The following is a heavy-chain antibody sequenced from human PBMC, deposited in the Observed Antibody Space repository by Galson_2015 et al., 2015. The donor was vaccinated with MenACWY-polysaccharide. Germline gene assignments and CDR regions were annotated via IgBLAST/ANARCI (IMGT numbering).Heavy chain of an antibody. Sequence: ETLSLSWGVSGGSISSDYCCWRRPPGGGGVWMGGRIYISGSTKQNHAHKGRVALSMDTSGNQVYLNLNAVTDADTAVYYCARADRTGFPAAGSGWGLDCWGQGTLVTVSS. CDR1: GGSISSDY. J-gene: IGHJ4*02. D-gene: IGHD6-19*01. CDR2: IYISGST. V-gene: IGHV4-4*07. CDR3: ARADRTGFPAAGSGWGLDC.